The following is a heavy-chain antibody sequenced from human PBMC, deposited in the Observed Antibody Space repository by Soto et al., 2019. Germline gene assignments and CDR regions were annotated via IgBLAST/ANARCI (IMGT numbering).Heavy chain of an antibody. V-gene: IGHV3-23*01. D-gene: IGHD4-4*01. J-gene: IGHJ4*02. Sequence: PGGSLRLSCAASGFTFSSYAMSWVRQAPGKGLEWVSAISGSGGSTYYADSVKGRFTISRDNSKNTLYLRMNSLRAEDTAVYYCAKLTTVTTTDYVDYWGQGTLFTVSS. CDR1: GFTFSSYA. CDR3: AKLTTVTTTDYVDY. CDR2: ISGSGGST.